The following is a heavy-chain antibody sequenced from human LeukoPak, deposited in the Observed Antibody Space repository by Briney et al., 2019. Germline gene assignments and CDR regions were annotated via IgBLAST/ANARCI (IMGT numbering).Heavy chain of an antibody. CDR2: ISYDGSNK. CDR3: TRENGGSYFYMDV. J-gene: IGHJ6*03. V-gene: IGHV3-30*03. D-gene: IGHD1-1*01. CDR1: GFTFSSYG. Sequence: QPGRSLRLSCAASGFTFSSYGMHWVRQAPGKGLEWVAVISYDGSNKYYADSVKGRFTISRDNSKNTLYLQMNSLRAEDTAVYYCTRENGGSYFYMDVWGKGTTVTVSS.